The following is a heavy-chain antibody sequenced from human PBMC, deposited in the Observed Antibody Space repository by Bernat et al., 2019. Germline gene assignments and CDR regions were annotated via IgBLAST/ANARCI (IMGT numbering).Heavy chain of an antibody. CDR3: GNFRGRLFRNYSMNV. J-gene: IGHJ6*03. CDR2: MTGGGTT. Sequence: EVRLVESGGDLVQPGGSLRLSCAASGFTFGTFAMSWVRQAPGKGLEWVSAMTGGGTTYYADSVKGRVIISRDNSKNMLFMQMNSLTAEDTAVYYWGNFRGRLFRNYSMNVGAEGTMVTVS. CDR1: GFTFGTFA. V-gene: IGHV3-23*04.